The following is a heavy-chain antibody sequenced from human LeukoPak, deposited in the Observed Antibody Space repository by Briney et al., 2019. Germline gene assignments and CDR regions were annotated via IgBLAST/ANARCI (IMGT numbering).Heavy chain of an antibody. V-gene: IGHV4-31*03. D-gene: IGHD1-26*01. Sequence: SETLSLTCTVSGGSISSGGYYWSWIRQHPGKGLEWIGYIYYSGSTYYNPSLKSRVTISVDTSKNQFSLKLSSVTAADTAVYYCARAPRGRIVGAASPFDYWGQGTLVTVSS. CDR2: IYYSGST. CDR1: GGSISSGGYY. CDR3: ARAPRGRIVGAASPFDY. J-gene: IGHJ4*02.